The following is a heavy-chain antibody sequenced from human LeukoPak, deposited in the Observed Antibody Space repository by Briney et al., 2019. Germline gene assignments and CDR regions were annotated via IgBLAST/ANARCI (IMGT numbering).Heavy chain of an antibody. V-gene: IGHV3-43*01. CDR3: AKEATDSATIDY. D-gene: IGHD1-1*01. J-gene: IGHJ4*02. CDR1: GFTFSDYY. CDR2: ISWDGGST. Sequence: GGSLRLSCAASGFTFSDYYMSWIRQAPGKGLEWVSLISWDGGSTYYADSVKGRFTISRDNSRNSLYLQMNSLRAEDTALYYCAKEATDSATIDYWGQGTLVTVSS.